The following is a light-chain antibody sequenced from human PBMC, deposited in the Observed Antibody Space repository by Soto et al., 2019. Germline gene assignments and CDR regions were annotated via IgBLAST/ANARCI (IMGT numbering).Light chain of an antibody. CDR2: GAS. V-gene: IGKV3-15*01. CDR1: QNVDSN. Sequence: EIVMSQSPVTLSVNPGERATLSCRASQNVDSNLAWYQQKPGRAPRLLIYGASTRATGIPARFSGSGSGTEFTLTISSLQSEDFAVYYCQQYNNWPRTFGQGSMV. CDR3: QQYNNWPRT. J-gene: IGKJ1*01.